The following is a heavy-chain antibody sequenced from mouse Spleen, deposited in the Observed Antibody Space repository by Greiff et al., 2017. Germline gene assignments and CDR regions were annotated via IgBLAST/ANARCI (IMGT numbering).Heavy chain of an antibody. CDR2: INPSSGYT. V-gene: IGHV1-4*01. Sequence: VQLQRSGAELARPGASVKMSCKASGYTFTSYTMHWVKQRPGQGLEWIGYINPSSGYTKYNQKFKDKATLTADKSSSTAYMQLSSLTSEDSAVYYCAIYYDYDVDYWGQGTTLTVSS. CDR3: AIYYDYDVDY. D-gene: IGHD2-4*01. J-gene: IGHJ2*01. CDR1: GYTFTSYT.